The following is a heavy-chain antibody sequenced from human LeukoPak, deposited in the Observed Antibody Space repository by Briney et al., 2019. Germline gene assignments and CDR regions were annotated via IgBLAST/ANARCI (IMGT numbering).Heavy chain of an antibody. CDR3: AKDVTKGIVAAGGFDY. D-gene: IGHD1-26*01. CDR1: GFTFSSYA. J-gene: IGHJ4*02. V-gene: IGHV3-23*01. Sequence: GGSLRLSCAASGFTFSSYAMSWVRQAPGKGLEWVSAISGSGSGTFYTDSVKGRFTISRDNSKNTLYLQMNSLRAEDTTEYYCAKDVTKGIVAAGGFDYWPQGTLVTVSS. CDR2: ISGSGSGT.